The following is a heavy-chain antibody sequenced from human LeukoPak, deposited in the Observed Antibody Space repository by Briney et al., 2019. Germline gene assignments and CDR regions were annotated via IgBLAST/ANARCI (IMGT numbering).Heavy chain of an antibody. Sequence: GTSLRLSCAASGFTFSSYGMHWVRQAPGKGLEWVAVISYAGTNKYYADSVKGRFSISRDNSKNTVYLQMNSLRAEDTGVYYCARYLQLWDDWYLDLWGRGTLVTVSS. CDR1: GFTFSSYG. CDR3: ARYLQLWDDWYLDL. J-gene: IGHJ2*01. V-gene: IGHV3-30*03. D-gene: IGHD1-1*01. CDR2: ISYAGTNK.